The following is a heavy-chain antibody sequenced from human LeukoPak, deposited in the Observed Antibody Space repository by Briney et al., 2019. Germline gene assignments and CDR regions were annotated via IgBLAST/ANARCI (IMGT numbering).Heavy chain of an antibody. V-gene: IGHV4-34*01. Sequence: SETLSLTCAVYGGSFSGYYWSWIRQPPGKGLEWIGEINHSGSTNYNPSLKSRVTITVHTSKNQFSLKLSSVTAADTAVYYCARGTLLWGQGTLVTVSS. J-gene: IGHJ4*02. CDR3: ARGTLL. CDR1: GGSFSGYY. CDR2: INHSGST.